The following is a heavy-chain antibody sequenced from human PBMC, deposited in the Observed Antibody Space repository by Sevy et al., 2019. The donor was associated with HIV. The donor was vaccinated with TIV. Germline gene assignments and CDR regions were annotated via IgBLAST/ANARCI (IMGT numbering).Heavy chain of an antibody. J-gene: IGHJ4*02. D-gene: IGHD1-7*01. CDR3: ARDVTGTTGGFDY. CDR2: IIPIFGTT. CDR1: GGTFSNYA. V-gene: IGHV1-69*13. Sequence: ASVKVSCKASGGTFSNYAISWVRQAPGQGLEWMGGIIPIFGTTNYAQKFQGRVTITADGSTSSAYMELSSLRSEDTAVYYCARDVTGTTGGFDYWGQGTLVTVSS.